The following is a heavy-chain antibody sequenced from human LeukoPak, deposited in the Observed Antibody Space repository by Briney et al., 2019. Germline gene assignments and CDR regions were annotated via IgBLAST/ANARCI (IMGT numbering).Heavy chain of an antibody. D-gene: IGHD2-15*01. J-gene: IGHJ4*02. CDR3: ANRYCSGGSCYHFDY. CDR2: ISGSGGST. Sequence: PGGSLRLSCAASGFTFSSYAMSWVRQAPGKGLERVSAISGSGGSTYYADSVKGRFTISRDNSKNTLYLQMNSLRAEDTAVYYCANRYCSGGSCYHFDYWGQGTLVTVSS. V-gene: IGHV3-23*01. CDR1: GFTFSSYA.